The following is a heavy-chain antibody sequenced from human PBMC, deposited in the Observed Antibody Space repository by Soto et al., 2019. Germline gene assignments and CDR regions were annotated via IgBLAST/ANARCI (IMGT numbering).Heavy chain of an antibody. CDR3: ARDGSGH. Sequence: EVQLVESGGGLVQPGGSLRRSCAASGLTVSTNPMSWFRQAPGKGLEWVSVIYTGGGTHYADSGKGRFTISRDKSKNTVNLQMNSLRPEVTAVYYCARDGSGHWGQGTLVTVSS. CDR1: GLTVSTNP. V-gene: IGHV3-66*01. J-gene: IGHJ4*02. CDR2: IYTGGGT.